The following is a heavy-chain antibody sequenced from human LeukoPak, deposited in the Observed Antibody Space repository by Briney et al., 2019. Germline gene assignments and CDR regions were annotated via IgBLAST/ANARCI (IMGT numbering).Heavy chain of an antibody. D-gene: IGHD2-21*02. CDR1: GFTFSSYA. Sequence: PGGSLRLSCAASGFTFSSYAMSWVRQAPGKGLEWVSVIYSGGSTYYADSVKGRFTISRDNSKNTLYLQMNSLRAEDTAVYYCARAYCGGDCYPGLYYFDYWGQGTLVTVSS. CDR3: ARAYCGGDCYPGLYYFDY. V-gene: IGHV3-53*01. CDR2: IYSGGST. J-gene: IGHJ4*02.